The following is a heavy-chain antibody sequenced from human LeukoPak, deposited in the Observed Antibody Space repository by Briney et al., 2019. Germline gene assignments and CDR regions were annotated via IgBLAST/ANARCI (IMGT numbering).Heavy chain of an antibody. D-gene: IGHD6-19*01. Sequence: SPSETLSLTCTVSGGSISSSSYYWGWIRQPPGKGLEWIGSIYYSGSTYYNPSLKSRVTISVDTSKNQFSLKLSSVTAADTAVYYCARDPGLSSGWSFDYWGQGTLVTVSS. V-gene: IGHV4-39*07. CDR2: IYYSGST. J-gene: IGHJ4*02. CDR1: GGSISSSSYY. CDR3: ARDPGLSSGWSFDY.